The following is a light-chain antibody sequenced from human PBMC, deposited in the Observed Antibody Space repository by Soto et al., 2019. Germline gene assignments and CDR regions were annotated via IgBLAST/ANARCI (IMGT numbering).Light chain of an antibody. CDR1: QSISSW. CDR3: QQCNSYPWT. J-gene: IGKJ1*01. V-gene: IGKV1-5*03. CDR2: KAS. Sequence: DIQMTQSPSTRSASVGDRVTITCRASQSISSWLAWYQQKPGKAPKLLIYKASSLESGVPSRFSGSGSGTELTLTISSLQPDDFASYYCQQCNSYPWTFGQGTKVEIK.